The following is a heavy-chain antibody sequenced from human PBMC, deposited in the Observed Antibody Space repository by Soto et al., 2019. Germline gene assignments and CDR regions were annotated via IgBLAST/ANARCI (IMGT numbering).Heavy chain of an antibody. CDR1: GGSISSYY. J-gene: IGHJ4*02. Sequence: SETLSLTCTVSGGSISSYYWSWIRQPPGKGLEWIGYIYYSGSTNYNPSLKSRVTISVDTSKNQFSLKLSSVTAADTAVYYCARDSQQWLVPFDYWGQGTPVTVSS. CDR2: IYYSGST. CDR3: ARDSQQWLVPFDY. V-gene: IGHV4-59*01. D-gene: IGHD6-19*01.